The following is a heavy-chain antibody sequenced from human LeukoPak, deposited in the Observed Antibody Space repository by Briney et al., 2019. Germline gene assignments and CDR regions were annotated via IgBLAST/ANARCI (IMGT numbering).Heavy chain of an antibody. Sequence: SETLSLTCTVSGGSISSGSYYWSWIRQPAGKGLEWIGRIYTSGSTNYNPSLKSRVTISVDTSKNQFSLKLSSVTAADTAVYYCARQRAGAGSYDIIDYWGQGTLVTVSS. V-gene: IGHV4-61*02. D-gene: IGHD3-10*01. CDR3: ARQRAGAGSYDIIDY. CDR2: IYTSGST. J-gene: IGHJ4*02. CDR1: GGSISSGSYY.